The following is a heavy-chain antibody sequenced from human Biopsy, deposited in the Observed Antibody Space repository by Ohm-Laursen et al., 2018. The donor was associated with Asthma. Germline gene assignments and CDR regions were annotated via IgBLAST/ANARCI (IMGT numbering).Heavy chain of an antibody. D-gene: IGHD3-3*01. Sequence: SLRLSCTASGFTFSSYGMHWVRQAPGKGLEWVAVISYDGRNKYYADSVKGLFTISRDNTKNTLYLQMNNLRAEDAAVYYWASQSSGPGFWSGYYYFDYWGQGTLVTVSS. CDR3: ASQSSGPGFWSGYYYFDY. CDR1: GFTFSSYG. J-gene: IGHJ4*02. CDR2: ISYDGRNK. V-gene: IGHV3-30*03.